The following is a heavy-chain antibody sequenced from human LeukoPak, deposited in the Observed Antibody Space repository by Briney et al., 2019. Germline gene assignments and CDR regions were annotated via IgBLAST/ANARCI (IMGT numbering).Heavy chain of an antibody. J-gene: IGHJ1*01. CDR1: GFTFDDYG. V-gene: IGHV3-20*04. Sequence: PGGSLRLSCAASGFTFDDYGMSWVPQAPGKGLEWVSGINWNGGSTGYADSVKGRFTIPRDDAKNSLYLQMNSLRAEDTALYYCARGGSSWYRYFQHWGQGTLVTVSS. D-gene: IGHD6-13*01. CDR2: INWNGGST. CDR3: ARGGSSWYRYFQH.